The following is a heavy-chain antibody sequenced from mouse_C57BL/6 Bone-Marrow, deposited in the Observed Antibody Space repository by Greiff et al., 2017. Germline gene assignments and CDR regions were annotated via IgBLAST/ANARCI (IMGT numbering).Heavy chain of an antibody. CDR2: IDPSDSYT. CDR3: DTAQATGWFAY. V-gene: IGHV1-50*01. Sequence: QVQLQQPGAELVKPGASVKLSCKASGYTFTSYWMQWVKQRPGQGLEWIGEIDPSDSYTNYNQKFKGKATLTVDTSSSTAYMQLSSLTSEDAAVYDCDTAQATGWFAYWGQGTLVTVSA. CDR1: GYTFTSYW. D-gene: IGHD3-2*02. J-gene: IGHJ3*01.